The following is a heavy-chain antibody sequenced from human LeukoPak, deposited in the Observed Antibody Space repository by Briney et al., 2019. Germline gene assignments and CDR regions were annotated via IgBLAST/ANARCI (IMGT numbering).Heavy chain of an antibody. D-gene: IGHD6-6*01. J-gene: IGHJ4*02. CDR1: GYTFTSYY. Sequence: ASVKVSCKASGYTFTSYYMHWVRQAPGQGLEWMGIINPSGGSTSYAQKFQGRVTMTRDTSTSTVYMELSSLRSEDTAVYYCARVGFSLAARRGFDYWGQGTLVTVSS. CDR3: ARVGFSLAARRGFDY. CDR2: INPSGGST. V-gene: IGHV1-46*01.